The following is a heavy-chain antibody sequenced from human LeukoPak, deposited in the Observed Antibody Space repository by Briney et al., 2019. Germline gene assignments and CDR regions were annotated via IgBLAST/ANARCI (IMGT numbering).Heavy chain of an antibody. Sequence: SETLSLTCTVSGASVSIYYWSWVRQPPGKGLEWVGYFSYSGSTNYNPSLKSRVTISVDTSKNQFSLKLSSVTAADTAVYYCARGPLDSGYTYFDYWGQGTLVSVAS. V-gene: IGHV4-59*02. D-gene: IGHD5-12*01. J-gene: IGHJ4*02. CDR2: FSYSGST. CDR3: ARGPLDSGYTYFDY. CDR1: GASVSIYY.